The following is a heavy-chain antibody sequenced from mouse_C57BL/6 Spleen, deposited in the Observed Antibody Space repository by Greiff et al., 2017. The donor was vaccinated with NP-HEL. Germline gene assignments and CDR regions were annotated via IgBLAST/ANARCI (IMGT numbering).Heavy chain of an antibody. Sequence: EVQLQQSGAELVKPGASVKLSCTASGFNIKDYYMHWVKQRTEQGLEWIGRIDPEDGETKYAPKFQGKATITADTSSNTAYLQLSILTSEDTAVYYCASPYGSSPSCAYWGQGTLVTVSA. V-gene: IGHV14-2*01. CDR3: ASPYGSSPSCAY. J-gene: IGHJ3*01. CDR1: GFNIKDYY. D-gene: IGHD1-1*01. CDR2: IDPEDGET.